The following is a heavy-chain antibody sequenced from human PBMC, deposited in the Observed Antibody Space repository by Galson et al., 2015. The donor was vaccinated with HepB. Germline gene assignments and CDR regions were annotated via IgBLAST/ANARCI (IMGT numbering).Heavy chain of an antibody. Sequence: SLRLSCAASGFTISSYGMHWVRQAPGKGLKWVSVIWYDGINKEYADSVRGRFTISRDNSKKTLYLQMNSLRAEDTAVYYCATPSGRYIDWLLISYPFDYWGQGILVTVSS. CDR3: ATPSGRYIDWLLISYPFDY. CDR1: GFTISSYG. CDR2: IWYDGINK. J-gene: IGHJ4*02. V-gene: IGHV3-33*01. D-gene: IGHD3-9*01.